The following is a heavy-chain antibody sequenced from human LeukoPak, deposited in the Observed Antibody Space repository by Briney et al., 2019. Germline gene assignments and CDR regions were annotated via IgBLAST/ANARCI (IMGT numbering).Heavy chain of an antibody. CDR3: ARETSGSH. D-gene: IGHD1-26*01. CDR1: GFRFGNYW. J-gene: IGHJ4*02. Sequence: SGGSLRLSCAASGFRFGNYWMTRVRQAPGKGLEWVANINQDGSEKYYVDSVKGRFTISRDNTKNSLYLQMNSLRAEDTAVYYCARETSGSHWGQGTLVTVSS. V-gene: IGHV3-7*03. CDR2: INQDGSEK.